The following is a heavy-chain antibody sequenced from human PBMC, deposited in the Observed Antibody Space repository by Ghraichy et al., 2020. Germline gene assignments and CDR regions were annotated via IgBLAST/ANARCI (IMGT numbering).Heavy chain of an antibody. CDR1: GFTVTDEY. D-gene: IGHD3/OR15-3a*01. V-gene: IGHV3-66*01. CDR2: ISGSDEM. CDR3: GMAGGLGWFDP. Sequence: GGSLRLSCAVSGFTVTDEYVFWARQAPGKGLEWVSVISGSDEMHYVDSVRGRFTISRDKSKNTLYLQMDNLSVEDTTRYNCGMAGGLGWFDPWGQGTLLTVSS. J-gene: IGHJ5*02.